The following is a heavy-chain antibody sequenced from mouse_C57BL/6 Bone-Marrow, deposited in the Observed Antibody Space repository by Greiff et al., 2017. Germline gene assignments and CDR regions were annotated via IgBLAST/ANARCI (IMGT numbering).Heavy chain of an antibody. J-gene: IGHJ3*01. Sequence: EVQLQQSGPELVKPGASVKISCKASGYSFTGYYMNWVKQSPEKSLEWIGEINPSSGGTTYNQKFKAKATLTVDKSSSTAYMQLKSLTSEDSAVYYCARTHGNSFDYWGQGTVVTVSA. V-gene: IGHV1-42*01. CDR3: ARTHGNSFDY. CDR2: INPSSGGT. D-gene: IGHD2-1*01. CDR1: GYSFTGYY.